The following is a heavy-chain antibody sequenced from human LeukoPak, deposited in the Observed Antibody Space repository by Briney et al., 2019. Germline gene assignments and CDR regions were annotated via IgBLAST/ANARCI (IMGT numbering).Heavy chain of an antibody. CDR3: ARPSDGSGSSRYFDY. CDR2: INHSEST. J-gene: IGHJ4*02. D-gene: IGHD3-10*01. Sequence: SETLSLTCAVYGGSFSGYYWSWIRQPPGKGLEWIGEINHSESTNYNPSLKSRVTISVDTSKNQFSLKLSSVTAADTAVYYCARPSDGSGSSRYFDYWGQGTLVTVSS. CDR1: GGSFSGYY. V-gene: IGHV4-34*01.